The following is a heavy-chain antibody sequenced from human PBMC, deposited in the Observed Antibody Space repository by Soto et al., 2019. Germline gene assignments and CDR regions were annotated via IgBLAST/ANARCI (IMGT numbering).Heavy chain of an antibody. V-gene: IGHV3-53*01. Sequence: PWGSLRLSCAASGFTVSSTYMSWVRQAPGKGLEWVSIIFSSGESFYADSVKGRFTISRDSSDNTVYLRMNSLKAEDTAVYYCARGGIGMVRTFDHWGQGTLVTVSS. CDR2: IFSSGES. CDR3: ARGGIGMVRTFDH. D-gene: IGHD3-10*01. CDR1: GFTVSSTY. J-gene: IGHJ4*02.